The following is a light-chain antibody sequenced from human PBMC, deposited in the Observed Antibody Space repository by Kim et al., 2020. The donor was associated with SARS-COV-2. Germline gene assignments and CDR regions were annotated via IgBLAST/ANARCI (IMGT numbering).Light chain of an antibody. V-gene: IGKV1-39*01. CDR1: QTITTF. CDR2: AAR. J-gene: IGKJ1*01. Sequence: ASVGDRVTITCRASQTITTFLNWYQQKPGKAPKVLIYAARTLQTGVPSRFSGSGSGTDFTLTITSLQPEDFATYYCQQSYNMPRTFGQGTKVDIK. CDR3: QQSYNMPRT.